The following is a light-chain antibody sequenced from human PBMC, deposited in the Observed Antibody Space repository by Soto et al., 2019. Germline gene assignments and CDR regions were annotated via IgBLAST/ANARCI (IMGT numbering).Light chain of an antibody. CDR3: KQYYSYHQF. CDR1: QGISSY. V-gene: IGKV1-8*01. J-gene: IGKJ4*01. Sequence: AILMTQSPSSFSASTGDRVTITCRASQGISSYLAWYQQKPGKAPKLLIYAASTLQSGVPSRFSGSGSGKAFTLTISSLQSEDFATYYCKQYYSYHQFFGVGTKV. CDR2: AAS.